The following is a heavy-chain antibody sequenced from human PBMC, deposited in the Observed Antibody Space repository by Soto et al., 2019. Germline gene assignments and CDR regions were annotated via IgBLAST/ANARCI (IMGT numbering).Heavy chain of an antibody. CDR2: ISGSGSST. V-gene: IGHV3-23*01. CDR3: VKAVAAAGADY. CDR1: GFTFSSYA. D-gene: IGHD6-13*01. J-gene: IGHJ4*02. Sequence: EVQLLESGGGLVQRGGSLRLSCEASGFTFSSYAMSWVRQAPGKGLEWVSAISGSGSSTYYAGSVKGRFTISRDNSRNTVYLKMNTLRVEDTAVYYCVKAVAAAGADYWGQGTLVTVSS.